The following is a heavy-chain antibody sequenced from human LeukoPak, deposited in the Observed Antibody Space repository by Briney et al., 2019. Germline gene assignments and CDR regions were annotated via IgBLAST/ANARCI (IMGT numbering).Heavy chain of an antibody. Sequence: PGGSLRLSCAASGFSFSSKAMSWVRQAPGKGLEWVPAIFNSGGSTYYADSVKGRFTISRDNSKNTLYLQMNNLRVEDTALYYCAKDIYGDYGGLDYWGQGTLVTASS. J-gene: IGHJ4*02. CDR1: GFSFSSKA. CDR2: IFNSGGST. V-gene: IGHV3-23*01. CDR3: AKDIYGDYGGLDY. D-gene: IGHD4-17*01.